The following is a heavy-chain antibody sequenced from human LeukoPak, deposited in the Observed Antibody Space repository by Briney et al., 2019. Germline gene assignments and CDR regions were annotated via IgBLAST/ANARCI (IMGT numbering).Heavy chain of an antibody. V-gene: IGHV3-21*01. CDR2: IRSGSTYI. CDR1: GFTFSTYS. J-gene: IGHJ4*02. CDR3: ARDGIFDY. Sequence: PGGSLRLSCAASGFTFSTYSMHWVRQAPGKGLEWVSSIRSGSTYINYADSVKGRFTIPRDDAKNSLYLQMNSLRAEDTAVYYCARDGIFDYWGQGTLVTVSS.